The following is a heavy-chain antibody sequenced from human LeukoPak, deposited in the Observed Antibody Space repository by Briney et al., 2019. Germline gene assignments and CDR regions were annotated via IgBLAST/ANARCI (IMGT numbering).Heavy chain of an antibody. CDR2: IIPIFGTA. V-gene: IGHV1-69*05. CDR1: GGTFSSYA. CDR3: ARDFEDCSGGSCLYYFDY. Sequence: ASVKVSCKASGGTFSSYAISWVRQAPGQGLEWMGRIIPIFGTAHYAQKFQGRVTITTDEPTSTAYLELSSLRSEDTAVYYCARDFEDCSGGSCLYYFDYWGQGTLVTVSS. D-gene: IGHD2-15*01. J-gene: IGHJ4*02.